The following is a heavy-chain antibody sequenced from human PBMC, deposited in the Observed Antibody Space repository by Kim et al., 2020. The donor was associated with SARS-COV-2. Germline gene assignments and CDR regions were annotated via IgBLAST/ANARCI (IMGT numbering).Heavy chain of an antibody. CDR1: GGSISSSSYY. J-gene: IGHJ3*02. D-gene: IGHD1-1*01. CDR3: ILGNWRLPPAFDI. Sequence: SETLSLTCTVSGGSISSSSYYWGWIRQPPGKGLEWIGSIYYSGSTYYNPSLKSRVTISVDTSKNQFSLKLSSVTAADTAVYYPILGNWRLPPAFDIWGQG. V-gene: IGHV4-39*01. CDR2: IYYSGST.